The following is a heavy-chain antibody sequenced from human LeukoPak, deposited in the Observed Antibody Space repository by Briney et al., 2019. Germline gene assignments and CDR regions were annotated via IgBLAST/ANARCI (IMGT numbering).Heavy chain of an antibody. Sequence: PGGSLRLSCAGSGFIVNSNYMGWVRQAPGKGLEWVSVIYTGYTTQYADSVTGRFTISRDNSKNTVYLQINSLRVEGPAIYFCVGEGVGATFDMWGQGTLVTVSS. J-gene: IGHJ4*02. V-gene: IGHV3-66*01. CDR1: GFIVNSNY. D-gene: IGHD1-26*01. CDR3: VGEGVGATFDM. CDR2: IYTGYTT.